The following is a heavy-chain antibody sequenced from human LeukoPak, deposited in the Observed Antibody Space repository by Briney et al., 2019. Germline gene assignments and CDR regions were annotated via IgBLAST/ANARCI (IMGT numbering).Heavy chain of an antibody. V-gene: IGHV3-30*03. Sequence: GRSLRLSCAASGFTFSSYGMHWVRQAPGKGLEWVAVISYDGSNKYYADSVKGRFTIPRDNSKNTLYLQMNSLRAEDTAVYYCARDYDSSGYYYYGMDVWGQGTTVTVSS. J-gene: IGHJ6*02. CDR2: ISYDGSNK. D-gene: IGHD3-22*01. CDR3: ARDYDSSGYYYYGMDV. CDR1: GFTFSSYG.